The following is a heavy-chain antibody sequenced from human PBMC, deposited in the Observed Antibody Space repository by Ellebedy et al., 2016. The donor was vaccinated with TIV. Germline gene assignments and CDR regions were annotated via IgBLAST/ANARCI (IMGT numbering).Heavy chain of an antibody. J-gene: IGHJ5*02. Sequence: SETLSLTCAVYGVSFSGHYWSWIRQPPGKGLEWIGEIDHSGSTNYSPSLKSRVTISVDTSKNQFSLKLSSVTAADTAVYYCARGISTMNPWGQGTLVTVSS. V-gene: IGHV4-34*01. CDR3: ARGISTMNP. CDR1: GVSFSGHY. D-gene: IGHD2/OR15-2a*01. CDR2: IDHSGST.